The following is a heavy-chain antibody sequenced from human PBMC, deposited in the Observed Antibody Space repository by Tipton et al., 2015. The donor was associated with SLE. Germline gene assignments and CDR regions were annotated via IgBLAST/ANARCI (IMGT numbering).Heavy chain of an antibody. CDR3: SRSVSVYYGMDV. V-gene: IGHV3-53*01. D-gene: IGHD3-3*01. CDR2: LYSGGTT. CDR1: GGSISASY. J-gene: IGHJ6*02. Sequence: SLRLSCTVSGGSISASYLSWVRQAPGKGLEWVSMLYSGGTTYYADSAKGRFTISRDNSKNTLYLQMNSLRAEDTAVYYCSRSVSVYYGMDVWGQGTTVTVSS.